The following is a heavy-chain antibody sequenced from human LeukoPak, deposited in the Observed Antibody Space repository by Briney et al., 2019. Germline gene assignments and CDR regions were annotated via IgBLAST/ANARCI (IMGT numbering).Heavy chain of an antibody. Sequence: ASVKVSCKASGYAFTDFYIHWVRQAPGQGLEWMGWINPNSGGTTYAQKFQGRVTMTTDTSISTAYLELNGLRSDDTAVYYCAREGGILGALDYWGQGTLVTVSS. CDR1: GYAFTDFY. CDR2: INPNSGGT. D-gene: IGHD1-26*01. V-gene: IGHV1-2*02. J-gene: IGHJ4*02. CDR3: AREGGILGALDY.